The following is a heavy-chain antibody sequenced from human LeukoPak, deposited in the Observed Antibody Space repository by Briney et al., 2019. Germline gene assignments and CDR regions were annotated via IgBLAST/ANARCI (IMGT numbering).Heavy chain of an antibody. Sequence: ASVKVSCKASGYTFINYGITWVRQAPGQGLEWMGWISAYNANTLYAQNLQGRVTLTTDTSTSTAYMDLRSLTSDDMAVYYCARTYYYDARSFDYWGQGTLVTVSS. CDR2: ISAYNANT. D-gene: IGHD4/OR15-4a*01. J-gene: IGHJ4*02. V-gene: IGHV1-18*03. CDR3: ARTYYYDARSFDY. CDR1: GYTFINYG.